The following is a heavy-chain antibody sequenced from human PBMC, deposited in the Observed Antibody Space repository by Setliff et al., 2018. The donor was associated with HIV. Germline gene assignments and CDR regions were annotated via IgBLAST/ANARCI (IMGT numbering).Heavy chain of an antibody. CDR2: VDYSGDT. Sequence: SETLSLTCSISGATIHYHYWSWIRQPPGKGLEWIGYVDYSGDTEYNPSLQSRATISRDPSKSQVSLNLNSATAADTAVYYCTRGPGGTVPKPPEAFDVWGRGAVVTVS. V-gene: IGHV4-59*11. D-gene: IGHD1-7*01. CDR3: TRGPGGTVPKPPEAFDV. J-gene: IGHJ3*01. CDR1: GATIHYHY.